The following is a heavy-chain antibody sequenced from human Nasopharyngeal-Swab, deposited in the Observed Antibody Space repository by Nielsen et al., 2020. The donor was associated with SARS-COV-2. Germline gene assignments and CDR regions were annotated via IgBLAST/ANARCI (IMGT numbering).Heavy chain of an antibody. Sequence: ASVKVSRKASGYTFTSYYMHWVRQAPGQGLEWMGIINPSGGSTSYAQKFQGRVTMTTDTSTSTAYMELRSLRSDDTAVYYCARLFWALLTFDYWGQGTLVTVSS. V-gene: IGHV1-46*01. CDR2: INPSGGST. CDR3: ARLFWALLTFDY. CDR1: GYTFTSYY. D-gene: IGHD3-3*01. J-gene: IGHJ4*02.